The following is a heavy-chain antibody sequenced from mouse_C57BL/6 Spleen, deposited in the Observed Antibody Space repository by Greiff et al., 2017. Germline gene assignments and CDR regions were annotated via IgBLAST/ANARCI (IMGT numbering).Heavy chain of an antibody. D-gene: IGHD1-1*01. CDR2: INPNNGGT. Sequence: VLLQQSGPELVKPGASVKISCKASGYTFTDYYMNWVKQSHGKSLEWIGDINPNNGGTSYNQKFKGKATLTVDKSSSTAYMELRSLTSEDSAVYYFARSPLWAYWGQGTLVTVSA. CDR1: GYTFTDYY. J-gene: IGHJ3*01. CDR3: ARSPLWAY. V-gene: IGHV1-26*01.